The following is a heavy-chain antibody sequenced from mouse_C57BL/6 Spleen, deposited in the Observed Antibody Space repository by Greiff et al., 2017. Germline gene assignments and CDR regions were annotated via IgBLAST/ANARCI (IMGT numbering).Heavy chain of an antibody. V-gene: IGHV1-15*01. D-gene: IGHD1-1*01. CDR2: IDPETGGT. Sequence: VQLQESGAELVRPGASVTLSCKASGYTFTDYEMHWVKQTPVHGLEWIGAIDPETGGTAYNQKFKGKAILTADKSSSTAYMELRSLTSEDSAVYYCTRFIITTVVATRFDYWGQGTTLTVSS. CDR1: GYTFTDYE. J-gene: IGHJ2*01. CDR3: TRFIITTVVATRFDY.